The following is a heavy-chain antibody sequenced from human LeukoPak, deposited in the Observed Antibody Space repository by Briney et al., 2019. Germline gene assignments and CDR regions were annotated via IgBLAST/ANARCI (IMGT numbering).Heavy chain of an antibody. J-gene: IGHJ4*02. Sequence: PGGSLRLSCAVSGYTFSSYWMTWFRQAPGKGLEWVANIKQDGSEENYVDSVKGRFTISRDNAKNSLYLQMNSLRGEDTAVYFCAREGGWGSPAGYWGQGTLVTVSS. CDR1: GYTFSSYW. CDR3: AREGGWGSPAGY. CDR2: IKQDGSEE. D-gene: IGHD2-2*01. V-gene: IGHV3-7*01.